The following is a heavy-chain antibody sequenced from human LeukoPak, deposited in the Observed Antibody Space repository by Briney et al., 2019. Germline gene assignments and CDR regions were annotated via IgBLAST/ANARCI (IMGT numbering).Heavy chain of an antibody. J-gene: IGHJ5*02. D-gene: IGHD2-8*01. V-gene: IGHV4-61*02. Sequence: SETLSLTCTVSGGSISSGSYCWSWIRQPAGKGLEWIGRIYTSGSTNYNPSLKSRVTISVDTSKNQFSLKLSSVTAADTAVYYCARELKVPGTDWFDPWGQGTLVTVSS. CDR2: IYTSGST. CDR3: ARELKVPGTDWFDP. CDR1: GGSISSGSYC.